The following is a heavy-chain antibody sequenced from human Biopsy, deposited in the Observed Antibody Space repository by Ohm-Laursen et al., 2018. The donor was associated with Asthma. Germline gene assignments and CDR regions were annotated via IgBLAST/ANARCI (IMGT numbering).Heavy chain of an antibody. CDR1: GGTFNTYV. Sequence: SVKVFCKSLGGTFNTYVIGWVRQAPGQGLEWMGGINSVFGTTTYPQKFQDRVTITADDSASTVYMELSSLRSEDTAVYYCARKAGSCISRTCYSLDFWGQGTLVTVSS. V-gene: IGHV1-69*13. CDR2: INSVFGTT. J-gene: IGHJ4*02. D-gene: IGHD2-2*01. CDR3: ARKAGSCISRTCYSLDF.